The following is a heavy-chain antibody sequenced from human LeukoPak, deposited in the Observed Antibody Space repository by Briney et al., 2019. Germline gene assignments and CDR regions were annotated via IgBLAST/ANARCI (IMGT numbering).Heavy chain of an antibody. V-gene: IGHV3-9*03. CDR1: GFTFDDYA. J-gene: IGHJ3*02. D-gene: IGHD1-14*01. Sequence: GGSLRLSCAASGFTFDDYAMHWVRQAPGKGLEWVSGISWNSGSIGYADSVKGRFTISRDNAKNSLYLQMNSLRAEDMALYYCAKDMKPRPGAFDIWGQGTMVTVSS. CDR2: ISWNSGSI. CDR3: AKDMKPRPGAFDI.